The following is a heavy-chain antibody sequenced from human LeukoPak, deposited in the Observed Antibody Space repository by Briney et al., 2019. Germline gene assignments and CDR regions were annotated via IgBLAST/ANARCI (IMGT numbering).Heavy chain of an antibody. CDR1: GFTFSSYA. V-gene: IGHV3-23*01. Sequence: GGSLRLSCAASGFTFSSYAMSWVRQAPGKGPEWVSAISGSGGSTYYADSVKGRFTISRDNSKNTLYLQMNSLRAEDTAVYYCAKPRSYYYDSSGYYYGYWGQGTLVTVSS. CDR2: ISGSGGST. D-gene: IGHD3-22*01. J-gene: IGHJ4*02. CDR3: AKPRSYYYDSSGYYYGY.